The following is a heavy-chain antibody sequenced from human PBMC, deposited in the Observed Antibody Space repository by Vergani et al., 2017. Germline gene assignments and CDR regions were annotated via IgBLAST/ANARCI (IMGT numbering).Heavy chain of an antibody. Sequence: QVQLVESGGGVVQPGRSLRLSCAASGFTFSSYGMHWVRQAPGKGLEWVAVISYDGSNKYYADSVKGRFTISRDNSKNTLYLQMNSLRAEDTAVYYYARERQWVPQGLDYWGQGTLVTVSS. CDR3: ARERQWVPQGLDY. J-gene: IGHJ4*02. CDR2: ISYDGSNK. V-gene: IGHV3-30*03. CDR1: GFTFSSYG. D-gene: IGHD6-19*01.